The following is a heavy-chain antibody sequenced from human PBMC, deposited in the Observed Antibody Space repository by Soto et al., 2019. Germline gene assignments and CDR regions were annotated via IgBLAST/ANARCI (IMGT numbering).Heavy chain of an antibody. J-gene: IGHJ5*02. V-gene: IGHV4-31*03. CDR3: AREVRYCSGGSCYPNWFDP. CDR2: IYYSGST. Sequence: SETLSLTCTVSGGSISSGGYYWSWIRQHPGKGLEWIGYIYYSGSTYYNPSLKSRVTISVDTSKNQFSLKLSSVTAADTAVYYCAREVRYCSGGSCYPNWFDPWGQGTLVTVSS. CDR1: GGSISSGGYY. D-gene: IGHD2-15*01.